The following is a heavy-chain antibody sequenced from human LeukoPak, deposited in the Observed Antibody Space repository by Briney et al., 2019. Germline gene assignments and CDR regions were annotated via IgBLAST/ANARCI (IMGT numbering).Heavy chain of an antibody. D-gene: IGHD3-10*01. CDR1: GYTFTSYD. CDR3: ARSVGSKSDALDI. V-gene: IGHV1-69*04. Sequence: GASVKVSCKASGYTFTSYDINWVRQAPGQGLEWMGRIIPILGIANYAQKFQGRVTITADKSTSTAYMELSSLRSEDTAVYYCARSVGSKSDALDIWGQGTMVTVSS. J-gene: IGHJ3*02. CDR2: IIPILGIA.